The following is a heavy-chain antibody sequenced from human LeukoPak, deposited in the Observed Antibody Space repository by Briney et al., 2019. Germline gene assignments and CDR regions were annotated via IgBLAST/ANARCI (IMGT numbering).Heavy chain of an antibody. CDR1: GFTFNSYS. Sequence: PGRSLRLSCAASGFTFNSYSMHWVRQAPGKGLKWVAVISSHGSNKDYADSVKGRFTVSRDNSKNTLYLQMNSLRAGDTAVYYCAKSSYYDSSGFYREYYFDYWGQGTLVPVSS. CDR2: ISSHGSNK. CDR3: AKSSYYDSSGFYREYYFDY. D-gene: IGHD3-22*01. V-gene: IGHV3-30*18. J-gene: IGHJ4*02.